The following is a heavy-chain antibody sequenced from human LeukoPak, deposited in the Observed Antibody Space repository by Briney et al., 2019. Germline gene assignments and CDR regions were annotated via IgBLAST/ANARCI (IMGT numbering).Heavy chain of an antibody. J-gene: IGHJ4*02. D-gene: IGHD2-15*01. CDR1: GFTFSSYA. Sequence: GGSLRLSCAASGFTFSSYAMSWVRQAPGKGLEWVSAISGSGGSTYYADSVKGRFTISRDNSKNTLYLQMNSLRAEDTAVYYCAKGRTCSGGSCYSRSYLDYWGQGTLVTVSS. CDR3: AKGRTCSGGSCYSRSYLDY. V-gene: IGHV3-23*01. CDR2: ISGSGGST.